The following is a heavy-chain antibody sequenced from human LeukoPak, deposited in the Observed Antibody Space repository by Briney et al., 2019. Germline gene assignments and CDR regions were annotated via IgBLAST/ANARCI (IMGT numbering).Heavy chain of an antibody. Sequence: GRSLRLSCAASGFTFDDYGMSWVRQAPGKGLEWVSGINWNGGSTGYADSVKGRFTISRDNAKNTLYLQMNTLRVEDTAVYYCTRDLMDYDVSTGLHHYYMDVWGQGTTVTVSS. CDR2: INWNGGST. D-gene: IGHD3-9*01. V-gene: IGHV3-20*04. J-gene: IGHJ6*02. CDR3: TRDLMDYDVSTGLHHYYMDV. CDR1: GFTFDDYG.